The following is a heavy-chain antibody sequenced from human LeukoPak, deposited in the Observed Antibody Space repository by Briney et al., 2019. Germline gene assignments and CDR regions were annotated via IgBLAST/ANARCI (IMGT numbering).Heavy chain of an antibody. D-gene: IGHD5-24*01. CDR2: IYHSGST. V-gene: IGHV4-30-2*01. CDR3: ARSRRDGYTSSFQH. CDR1: GGSISSGGYS. J-gene: IGHJ1*01. Sequence: PSQTLSLTCAVSGGSISSGGYSWSWIRQPPGKGLEWIGYIYHSGSTYYNPSLKSRVTISVDRSKNQFSLKLTSVTAADTAVFYCARSRRDGYTSSFQHWGQGTLVTVSS.